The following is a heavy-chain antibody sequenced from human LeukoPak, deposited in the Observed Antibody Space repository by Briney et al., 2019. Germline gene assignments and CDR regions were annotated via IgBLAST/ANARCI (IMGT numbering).Heavy chain of an antibody. CDR3: TKWRAAQSEFDY. CDR1: GFTSSSYW. CDR2: IEQDGSKK. Sequence: PGGSLRLSCTASGFTSSSYWMAWVRQAPGKSLEWVAHIEQDGSKKEYVDSVKGRFTISRDNAKNSVYLDMISLRVEDTAVYYCTKWRAAQSEFDYWGQGTLVTVSS. D-gene: IGHD6-25*01. J-gene: IGHJ4*02. V-gene: IGHV3-7*01.